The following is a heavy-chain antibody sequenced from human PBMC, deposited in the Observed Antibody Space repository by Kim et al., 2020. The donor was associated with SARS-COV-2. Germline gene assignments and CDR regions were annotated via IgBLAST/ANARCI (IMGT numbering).Heavy chain of an antibody. CDR3: ARGGAVAGTYYYYYYGMDV. J-gene: IGHJ6*02. Sequence: SRVTISVDTSKKQFSLKLSSVTAADTAVYYCARGGAVAGTYYYYYYGMDVWGQGTTVTVSS. V-gene: IGHV4-59*09. D-gene: IGHD6-19*01.